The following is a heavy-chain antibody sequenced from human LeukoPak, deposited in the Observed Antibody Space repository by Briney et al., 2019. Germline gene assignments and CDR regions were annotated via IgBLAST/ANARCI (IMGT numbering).Heavy chain of an antibody. CDR1: GYSFTAFY. V-gene: IGHV1-18*04. CDR2: ISAYNGNT. J-gene: IGHJ4*02. CDR3: AISLQSGPHRHFDY. D-gene: IGHD4-11*01. Sequence: ASVKVSCKTSGYSFTAFYIHWVRQAPGQGLEWMGWISAYNGNTNYAQKLQGRVTMTTDTSTSTAYMELRSLRSDDTAVYYCAISLQSGPHRHFDYWGQGTLVTVSS.